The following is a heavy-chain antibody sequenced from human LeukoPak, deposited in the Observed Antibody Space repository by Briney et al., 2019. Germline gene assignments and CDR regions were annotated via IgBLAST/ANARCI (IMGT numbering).Heavy chain of an antibody. Sequence: GGSLRLSCAASGFTFSSYGMHWVRQAPGKGLEWVAVISYDGSNKYYADSVKDRFTISRDNSKNTLYLQMNSLRAEDTAVYYCAKERFDYWGQGTLVTVSS. CDR2: ISYDGSNK. CDR3: AKERFDY. CDR1: GFTFSSYG. J-gene: IGHJ4*02. V-gene: IGHV3-30*18.